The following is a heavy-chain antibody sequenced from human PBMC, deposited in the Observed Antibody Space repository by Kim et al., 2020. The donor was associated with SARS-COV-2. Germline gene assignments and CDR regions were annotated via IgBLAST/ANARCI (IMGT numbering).Heavy chain of an antibody. CDR1: GFTFTSYY. CDR2: IYSDGSST. Sequence: GGSLRLSCAASGFTFTSYYMHWVRQAPGKGLEWVSRIYSDGSSTCYESFVKGCFTISRDNTKTTLYQLINRLRAEDTAEYCCASDIFRWFAEFSLYGMD. V-gene: IGHV3-74*01. CDR3: ASDIFRWFAEFSLYGMD. D-gene: IGHD3-10*01. J-gene: IGHJ6*01.